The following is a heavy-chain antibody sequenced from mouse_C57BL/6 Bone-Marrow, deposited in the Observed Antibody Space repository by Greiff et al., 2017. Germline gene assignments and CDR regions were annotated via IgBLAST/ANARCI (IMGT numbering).Heavy chain of an antibody. J-gene: IGHJ4*01. CDR2: ISDGGGYT. Sequence: EVKLMESGGGLVKPGGSLKLSCAASGFTFSSYAMSWVRQTPEKRLEWVATISDGGGYTYYPANVKGRFTISRDNAKNNLYLQMSHLKSEDTAMYYCTRDGLEYYAMDYWGQGTSVTVSS. CDR3: TRDGLEYYAMDY. D-gene: IGHD2-3*01. CDR1: GFTFSSYA. V-gene: IGHV5-4*03.